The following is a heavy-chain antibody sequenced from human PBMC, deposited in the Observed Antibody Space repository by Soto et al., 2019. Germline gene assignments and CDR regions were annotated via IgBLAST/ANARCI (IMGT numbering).Heavy chain of an antibody. CDR3: VRGEWELGY. J-gene: IGHJ4*02. V-gene: IGHV1-8*01. CDR2: MSPSSGNT. CDR1: GYTFTIYD. Sequence: QVQLVQSGAEVREPGASVKVSCKASGYTFTIYDINWVRQATGQGLEWMGWMSPSSGNTGYAQTFQGRVAMTRDTSIGTAYMELSSLRSEDTAVYFCVRGEWELGYWGQGTLVTVSS. D-gene: IGHD1-26*01.